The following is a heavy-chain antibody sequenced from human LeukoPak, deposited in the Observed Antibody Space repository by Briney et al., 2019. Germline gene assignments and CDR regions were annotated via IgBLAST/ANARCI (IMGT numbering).Heavy chain of an antibody. CDR1: GGSISSYY. J-gene: IGHJ5*02. D-gene: IGHD3-10*01. CDR3: ARERISFDP. CDR2: IHYSGST. V-gene: IGHV4-59*01. Sequence: TSETLSLTCTVSGGSISSYYWSWIRQPPGKGLEWIGSIHYSGSTTYNPSLKSRVTISVDTSKNQFSLKLSSVTAADTAVYYCARERISFDPWGQGTLVTVSS.